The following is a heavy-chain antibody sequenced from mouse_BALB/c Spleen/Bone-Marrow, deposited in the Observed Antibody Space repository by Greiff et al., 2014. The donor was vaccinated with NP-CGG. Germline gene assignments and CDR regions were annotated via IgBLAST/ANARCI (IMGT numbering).Heavy chain of an antibody. V-gene: IGHV14-3*02. CDR2: IDPANDNT. CDR3: AWDDIYDDIDY. CDR1: GFNIKDTY. J-gene: IGHJ2*02. D-gene: IGHD2-12*01. Sequence: VQLKQSGAELVKPRASVKLSCTASGFNIKDTYMHWVKHRPEQGLEWIGRIDPANDNTKYDPKFKGKATITADTSSNKAYLHLSSRTTEDNAVYYFAWDDIYDDIDYWGQGTSLTVSS.